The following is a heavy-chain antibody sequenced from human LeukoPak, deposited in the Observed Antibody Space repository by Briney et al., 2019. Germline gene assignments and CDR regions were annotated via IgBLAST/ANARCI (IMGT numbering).Heavy chain of an antibody. J-gene: IGHJ4*02. CDR1: GFTVSSKY. CDR2: IYSGSTT. V-gene: IGHV3-53*01. Sequence: GGSLGLSCAASGFTVSSKYMSWVRQAPGKGLEWVSVIYSGSTTFYADSVKGRFSISRDNSKNTLYLQMNSLRAEDTAVYYCARLRGYCSSNSCYPLGYWGQGTLVTVSS. CDR3: ARLRGYCSSNSCYPLGY. D-gene: IGHD2-2*01.